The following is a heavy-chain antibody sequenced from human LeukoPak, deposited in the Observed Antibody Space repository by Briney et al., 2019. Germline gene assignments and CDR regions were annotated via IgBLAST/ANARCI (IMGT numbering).Heavy chain of an antibody. J-gene: IGHJ4*02. CDR1: GGSISGYY. V-gene: IGHV4-59*08. CDR3: ARHYYDRSDSYSFDY. Sequence: PWETLSLTCTVSGGSISGYYWSWIRQHPGKGLEWIGYIFSSGSTNYNPSLKSRVTISEDTSVNQFSLKLSSVTAADTAVYYCARHYYDRSDSYSFDYWGQGTLVTVSS. D-gene: IGHD3-22*01. CDR2: IFSSGST.